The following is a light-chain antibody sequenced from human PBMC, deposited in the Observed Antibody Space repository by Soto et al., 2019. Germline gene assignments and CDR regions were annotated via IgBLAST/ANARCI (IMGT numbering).Light chain of an antibody. V-gene: IGLV2-14*01. J-gene: IGLJ2*01. CDR2: DVT. CDR1: SSDVGGYNY. CDR3: SSYTSSSTLVV. Sequence: QSVLTQPASVSGSPGQSITISCTGTSSDVGGYNYVSWYQQHPGKAPKLMIYDVTNRPSGVSNRFSGSKSGNTASLTISCLQAEDEADYYCSSYTSSSTLVVFGGGTKVPVL.